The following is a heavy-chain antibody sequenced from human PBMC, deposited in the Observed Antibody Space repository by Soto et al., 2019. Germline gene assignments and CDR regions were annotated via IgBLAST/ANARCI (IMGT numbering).Heavy chain of an antibody. CDR3: ARAIRGSWYFDYYYYGMDV. CDR1: GGTFSSYA. Sequence: SVKVSCKASGGTFSSYAISWVRQAPGQGLEWMGGIIPIFGTANYAQKFQGRVTITADESTSTAYMELSSLRSEDTAVYYCARAIRGSWYFDYYYYGMDVWGQGTTVTVSS. D-gene: IGHD6-13*01. CDR2: IIPIFGTA. J-gene: IGHJ6*02. V-gene: IGHV1-69*13.